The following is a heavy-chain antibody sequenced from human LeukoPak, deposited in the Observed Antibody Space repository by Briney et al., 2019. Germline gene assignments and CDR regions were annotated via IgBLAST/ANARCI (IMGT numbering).Heavy chain of an antibody. J-gene: IGHJ1*01. D-gene: IGHD5-24*01. V-gene: IGHV1-69*01. CDR2: IIPIFGTA. CDR3: ATALDGYNFAFPYLQH. CDR1: GGTFSSYA. Sequence: ASVKVSCKASGGTFSSYAISWVRQAPGQGLEWMGGIIPIFGTANYAQKFQGRVTITADESTSTAYMELSSLRSEDTAVYYCATALDGYNFAFPYLQHWGQGTLVIVSS.